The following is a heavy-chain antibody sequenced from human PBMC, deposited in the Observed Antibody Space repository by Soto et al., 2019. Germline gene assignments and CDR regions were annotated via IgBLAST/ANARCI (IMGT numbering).Heavy chain of an antibody. Sequence: PGESLKVSSKGSGYSFTNLWIGWVRQMPGKGLEWMGIIYPGDSDTRYSPSFQGQVTISADKSISTAYLQWSSLKASDTAMYYCARGRYCSGGSCYFDYWGQGTLVTVSS. J-gene: IGHJ4*02. V-gene: IGHV5-51*01. D-gene: IGHD2-15*01. CDR1: GYSFTNLW. CDR2: IYPGDSDT. CDR3: ARGRYCSGGSCYFDY.